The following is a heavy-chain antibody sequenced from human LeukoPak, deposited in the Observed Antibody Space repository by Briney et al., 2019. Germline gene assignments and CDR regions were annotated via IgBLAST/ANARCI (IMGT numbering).Heavy chain of an antibody. Sequence: GGSLRLSCAASGFTFSSYWMHWVRQAPGKGLVGVSHISSDGSSTSYADSVKGRFTISRDNAKNSLYLQMNSLRAEDTAVYYCARDKLDSSGYSPSTWFDPWGQGTLVTVSS. J-gene: IGHJ5*02. CDR2: ISSDGSST. CDR1: GFTFSSYW. D-gene: IGHD6-19*01. V-gene: IGHV3-74*01. CDR3: ARDKLDSSGYSPSTWFDP.